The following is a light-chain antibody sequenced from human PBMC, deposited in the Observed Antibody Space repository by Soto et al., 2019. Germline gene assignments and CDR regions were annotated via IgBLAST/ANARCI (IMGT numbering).Light chain of an antibody. Sequence: QSVLTQPPSVSWAPGQRVTISCTGSSSNIGAGYDVHWYQQLPGTAPKLLIYGNSNRPSGVPDRCSGSKSGTSASLAITGLQAEDEADYYCQSYASSLSGYVFGTGTKLTVL. CDR3: QSYASSLSGYV. CDR1: SSNIGAGYD. V-gene: IGLV1-40*01. CDR2: GNS. J-gene: IGLJ1*01.